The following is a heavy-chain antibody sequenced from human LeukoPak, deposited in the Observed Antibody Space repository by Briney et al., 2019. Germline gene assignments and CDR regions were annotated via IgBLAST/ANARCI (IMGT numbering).Heavy chain of an antibody. CDR1: GGTFSSYA. V-gene: IGHV1-69*13. CDR2: IIPIFGTA. D-gene: IGHD3-16*02. Sequence: ASVMVSCKASGGTFSSYAISWVRQAPGQGLEWMGGIIPIFGTANYAQKFQGRVTITADESTSTAYMELSSLRSEDTAVYYCARELGRYDYVWGSYRPYYFDYWGQGTLVTVSS. CDR3: ARELGRYDYVWGSYRPYYFDY. J-gene: IGHJ4*02.